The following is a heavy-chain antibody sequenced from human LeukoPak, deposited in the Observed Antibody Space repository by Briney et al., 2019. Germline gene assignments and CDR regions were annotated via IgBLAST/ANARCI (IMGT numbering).Heavy chain of an antibody. CDR3: AKRGVVIRVILVGFHKEAYYFDS. V-gene: IGHV3-23*01. CDR1: GIALSNYG. CDR2: ITGSGGST. J-gene: IGHJ4*02. D-gene: IGHD3-22*01. Sequence: GGSLRLSCAVSGIALSNYGMSWVRQAPGKGLEWVAVITGSGGSTDYADSVKGRFTISRDNPKNTLYLQMNSLRAEDAAVYFCAKRGVVIRVILVGFHKEAYYFDSWGQRALVTVSS.